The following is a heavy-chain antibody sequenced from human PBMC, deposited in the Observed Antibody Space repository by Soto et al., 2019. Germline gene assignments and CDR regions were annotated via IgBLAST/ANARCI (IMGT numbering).Heavy chain of an antibody. J-gene: IGHJ6*02. V-gene: IGHV1-8*01. Sequence: ASVKVSCKASGYTFTSYDINWVRQATGQGLEWMGWMNLNSGNTGYAQKFQGRVTMTRNTSISTAYMELRSLRSEDTAVYYCARHGLLNYAPCRGSRGPNFYYYVIKVWHQRITVTFSS. CDR1: GYTFTSYD. CDR2: MNLNSGNT. D-gene: IGHD3-16*01. CDR3: ARHGLLNYAPCRGSRGPNFYYYVIKV.